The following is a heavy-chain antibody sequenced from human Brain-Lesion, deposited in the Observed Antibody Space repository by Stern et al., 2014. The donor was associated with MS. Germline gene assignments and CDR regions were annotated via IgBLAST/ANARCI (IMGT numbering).Heavy chain of an antibody. CDR2: IFKSGRT. J-gene: IGHJ6*02. V-gene: IGHV4-61*02. Sequence: QVQLVQSGPGLVKPSQTLSLSCTVSGGSISSGGYYWSWIRQPAGKGLEWIGRIFKSGRTSHNPSLQSRAPISIDTSKNQFSLRLNSMTAADTAVYYCARGRVVPGFQYYATDVWGQGTTVIVSS. D-gene: IGHD2-2*01. CDR1: GGSISSGGYY. CDR3: ARGRVVPGFQYYATDV.